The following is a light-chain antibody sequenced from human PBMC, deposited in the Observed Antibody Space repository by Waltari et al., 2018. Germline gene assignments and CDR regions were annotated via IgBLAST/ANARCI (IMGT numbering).Light chain of an antibody. CDR1: QSISSY. J-gene: IGKJ3*01. V-gene: IGKV1-39*01. Sequence: DIQMTQSPSSLSASVGDRVTITCRASQSISSYLNWYQQKPGKAPKLLIYAASRLQIGVPSRFSGSGSGTDFTLTISSLQPEDCATYYCQQSYSTLFTFGPGTKVDIK. CDR2: AAS. CDR3: QQSYSTLFT.